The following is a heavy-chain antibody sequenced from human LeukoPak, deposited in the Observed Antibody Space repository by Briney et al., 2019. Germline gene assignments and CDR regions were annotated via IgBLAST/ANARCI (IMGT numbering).Heavy chain of an antibody. Sequence: AGGSLRPSCAASGFTFNNYAMHWVRQAPGKGLEWVVVISYDGSNKYYTDSVKGRFTISRDNSKSTLYLQMNSLRAEDTAVYYCARDGVVVAATPPYYFDYWGQGTLVTVSS. CDR1: GFTFNNYA. V-gene: IGHV3-30-3*01. D-gene: IGHD2-15*01. CDR2: ISYDGSNK. J-gene: IGHJ4*02. CDR3: ARDGVVVAATPPYYFDY.